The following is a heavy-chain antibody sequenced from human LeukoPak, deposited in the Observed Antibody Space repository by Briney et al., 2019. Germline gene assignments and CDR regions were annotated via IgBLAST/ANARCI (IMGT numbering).Heavy chain of an antibody. CDR3: ARDPEHTAMINFDY. CDR1: GFTFSDYY. Sequence: GGSLRLSCAASGFTFSDYYMSWIRQAPGKGLEGVTYISRSGTTIYYAGSVKGRFTISRDNAKNSLYLQMNSLRADDTAVYYCARDPEHTAMINFDYWGQGTLVTVSS. V-gene: IGHV3-11*01. J-gene: IGHJ4*02. CDR2: ISRSGTTI. D-gene: IGHD5-18*01.